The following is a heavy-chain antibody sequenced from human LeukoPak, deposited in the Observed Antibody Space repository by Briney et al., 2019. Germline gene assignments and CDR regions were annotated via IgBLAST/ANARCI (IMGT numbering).Heavy chain of an antibody. V-gene: IGHV1-46*01. CDR1: GYTFTGYY. D-gene: IGHD5-18*01. CDR3: ARAMDTSSRSRVFQH. J-gene: IGHJ1*01. Sequence: GASVKVSCKASGYTFTGYYMHWVRQAPGQGLEWMGIINPSGGSTSYAQKFQGRVTMTRDMSTSTVYMELSSLRSEDTAVYYCARAMDTSSRSRVFQHWGQGTLVTVSS. CDR2: INPSGGST.